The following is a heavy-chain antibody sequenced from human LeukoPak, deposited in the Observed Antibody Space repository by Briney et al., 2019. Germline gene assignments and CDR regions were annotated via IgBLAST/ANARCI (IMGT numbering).Heavy chain of an antibody. V-gene: IGHV3-23*01. J-gene: IGHJ1*01. Sequence: GGSLRLSCAASGFTFSSYAMSWVRQAPGKGLEWVSAISGSGGSTYYADSVKGRFTISRDNSKNTLYLQMNSLRAEDTAVYYCAKAGFVTMVRGVIMAAEYFQHWGQGTLVTVSS. CDR1: GFTFSSYA. CDR2: ISGSGGST. D-gene: IGHD3-10*01. CDR3: AKAGFVTMVRGVIMAAEYFQH.